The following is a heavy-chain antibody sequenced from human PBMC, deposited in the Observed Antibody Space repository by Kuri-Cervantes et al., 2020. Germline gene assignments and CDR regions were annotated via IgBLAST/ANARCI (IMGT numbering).Heavy chain of an antibody. J-gene: IGHJ4*02. CDR1: GHSFTSYW. CDR2: IYPGDSDT. D-gene: IGHD2-8*01. Sequence: GESLKISCKGSGHSFTSYWIGWVRQMPGKGLEWMGIIYPGDSDTRYSPSFQGQVTISADKSISTAYLQWSSLKASDTAMYYCARLGGDIVLMVYGGRKGYFDYWGQGTLVTVSS. CDR3: ARLGGDIVLMVYGGRKGYFDY. V-gene: IGHV5-51*01.